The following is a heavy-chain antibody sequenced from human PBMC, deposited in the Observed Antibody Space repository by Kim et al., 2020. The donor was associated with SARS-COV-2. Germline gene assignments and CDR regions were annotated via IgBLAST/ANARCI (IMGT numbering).Heavy chain of an antibody. CDR3: AREIPVVGDAFDI. CDR2: IYYSGST. D-gene: IGHD6-6*01. Sequence: SETLSLTCTVSGGSISSGDYYWSWIRQPPGKGLEWIGYIYYSGSTYYNPSLKSRVTISVDTSKNQFSLKLSSVTAADTAVYYCAREIPVVGDAFDIWGQGTMVTVSS. V-gene: IGHV4-30-4*01. CDR1: GGSISSGDYY. J-gene: IGHJ3*02.